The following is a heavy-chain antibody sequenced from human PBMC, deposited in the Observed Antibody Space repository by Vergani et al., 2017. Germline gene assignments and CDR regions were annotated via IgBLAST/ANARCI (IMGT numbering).Heavy chain of an antibody. CDR1: GGSISSYY. CDR3: ARNMVRGVRYYGMDV. J-gene: IGHJ6*02. CDR2: IYYSGST. Sequence: QVQLQESGPGLVKPSETLSLTCTVSGGSISSYYWSWIRQPPGKGLEWIGYIYYSGSTNYNPSLTSRVTISVDTSKNQFSLKLSSVTAADTAVYYCARNMVRGVRYYGMDVWGQGTTVTVSS. V-gene: IGHV4-59*01. D-gene: IGHD3-10*01.